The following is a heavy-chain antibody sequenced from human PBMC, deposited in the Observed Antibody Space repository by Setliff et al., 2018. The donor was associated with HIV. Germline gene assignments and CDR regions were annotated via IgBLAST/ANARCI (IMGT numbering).Heavy chain of an antibody. D-gene: IGHD5-18*01. CDR1: GGSISSSTYY. CDR2: IYYSGST. J-gene: IGHJ4*02. V-gene: IGHV4-39*01. CDR3: ARRDGYSYGFYFDY. Sequence: SLTCTVSGGSISSSTYYWGWIRQPPGKGLGWIGTIYYSGSTYYNPSLKSRLTISVDTSKNQFSLKLSSVTAADTAVYYRARRDGYSYGFYFDYWGQGTLVTVSS.